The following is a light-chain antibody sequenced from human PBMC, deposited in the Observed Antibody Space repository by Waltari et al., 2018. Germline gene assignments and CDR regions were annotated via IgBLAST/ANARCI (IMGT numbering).Light chain of an antibody. CDR2: ETS. Sequence: DIQMTQSPSTLSASVGDRVTITCRPSQHINTWLAWSQQKPGKAPKLLIYETSTLEGGVPARFSGSGSGTHFTLTSSSLQPDGFRTYDCQQCKTFYSCGQGTKL. J-gene: IGKJ2*01. CDR1: QHINTW. V-gene: IGKV1-5*03. CDR3: QQCKTFYS.